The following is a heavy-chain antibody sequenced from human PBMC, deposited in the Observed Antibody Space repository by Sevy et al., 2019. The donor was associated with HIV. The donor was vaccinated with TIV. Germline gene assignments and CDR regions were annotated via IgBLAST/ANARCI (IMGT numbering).Heavy chain of an antibody. CDR2: INPQTGVT. CDR1: GYTFTEYY. J-gene: IGHJ4*02. Sequence: ASVKVSCKASGYTFTEYYVHWLRQAPGQGLEWMGWINPQTGVTYFAKKFQDRVTLTTATSINAVYMELSGLKFDDTAVFYCARMGDYFDTSGYYPLKYWGLGTLVTVSS. V-gene: IGHV1-2*02. D-gene: IGHD3-22*01. CDR3: ARMGDYFDTSGYYPLKY.